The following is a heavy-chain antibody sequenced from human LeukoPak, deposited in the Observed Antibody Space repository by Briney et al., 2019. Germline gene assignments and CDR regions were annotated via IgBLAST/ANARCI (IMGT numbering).Heavy chain of an antibody. CDR2: IYYSGST. V-gene: IGHV4-31*03. CDR1: GGSTSSRDYY. CDR3: ARASRLGRSGWYADFFDS. J-gene: IGHJ4*02. D-gene: IGHD6-19*01. Sequence: SETLSLTCTVSGGSTSSRDYYWSWIRQHPGKGLEWIGYIYYSGSTYYNPSLKSRIILSLATSKNQFSLNLSSVTAADTAVYYCARASRLGRSGWYADFFDSWGQGTLVTVSS.